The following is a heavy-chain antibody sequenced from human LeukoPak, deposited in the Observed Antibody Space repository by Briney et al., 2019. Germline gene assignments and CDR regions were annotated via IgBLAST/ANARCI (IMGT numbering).Heavy chain of an antibody. V-gene: IGHV1-69*13. Sequence: SVKVPCKASGGTFSSYAISWVRQAPGQGLEWMGGIIPIFGTANYAQKFQGRVTITADESTSTAYMELSSLRSEDTAVYYCAGATIFGVVIAGYAFDIWGQGTMVTVSS. CDR3: AGATIFGVVIAGYAFDI. J-gene: IGHJ3*02. CDR1: GGTFSSYA. D-gene: IGHD3-3*01. CDR2: IIPIFGTA.